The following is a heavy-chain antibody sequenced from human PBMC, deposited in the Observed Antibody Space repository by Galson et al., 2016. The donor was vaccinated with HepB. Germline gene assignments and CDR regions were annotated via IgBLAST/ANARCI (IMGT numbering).Heavy chain of an antibody. CDR2: ISTYSGNT. CDR1: GYTFTTSG. V-gene: IGHV1-18*01. J-gene: IGHJ4*02. D-gene: IGHD2/OR15-2a*01. CDR3: ARDVQYRFDS. Sequence: SVKVSCKASGYTFTTSGISWVRQAPGQGLEWMGWISTYSGNTKYAPKFQGGLTLTTDSSTTTAYMELRSLRFDDTALYYCARDVQYRFDSWGQGTLVTVSS.